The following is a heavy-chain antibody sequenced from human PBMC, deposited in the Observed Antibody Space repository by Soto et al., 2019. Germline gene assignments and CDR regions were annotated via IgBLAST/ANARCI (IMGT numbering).Heavy chain of an antibody. J-gene: IGHJ4*02. Sequence: PRGSLRLSCAASGFTFRSYGMHWVRQAPGKGLEWLAIVWYDGSNKYYADSVKGRFTISRDNSKNMLYLQMNSLRAEDTAVYYCARDPGDYYFDHWGQGTLVTVSS. CDR2: VWYDGSNK. CDR1: GFTFRSYG. V-gene: IGHV3-33*01. D-gene: IGHD7-27*01. CDR3: ARDPGDYYFDH.